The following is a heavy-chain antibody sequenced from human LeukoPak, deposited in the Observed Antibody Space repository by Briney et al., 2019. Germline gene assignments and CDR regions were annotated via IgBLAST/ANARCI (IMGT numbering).Heavy chain of an antibody. CDR3: AKAPPLDDFWSGSDY. Sequence: GGSLRLSCAASGFTFSSYWMTWVRQAPGKGLEGVANIKQDESEKYYADSVKGRFTISRDNAKNSLYLQMNSLRAEDTAVYYCAKAPPLDDFWSGSDYWGQGTLVTVSS. CDR2: IKQDESEK. V-gene: IGHV3-7*01. J-gene: IGHJ4*02. D-gene: IGHD3-3*01. CDR1: GFTFSSYW.